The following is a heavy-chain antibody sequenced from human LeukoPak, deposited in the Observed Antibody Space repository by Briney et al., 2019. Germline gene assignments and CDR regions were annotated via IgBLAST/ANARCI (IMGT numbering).Heavy chain of an antibody. CDR2: FDTQEGET. J-gene: IGHJ1*01. V-gene: IGHV1-24*01. D-gene: IGHD3-10*01. CDR1: GHTLTELS. Sequence: ASVKVSCKISGHTLTELSIHWVRQAPGKGLEWMGGFDTQEGETILAQNFQGRVTMTEDTSSDTAYMELSSLTSEDTAVYYCATPPVWFGEFMSGNSILGYFQDWGQGTLVTVSS. CDR3: ATPPVWFGEFMSGNSILGYFQD.